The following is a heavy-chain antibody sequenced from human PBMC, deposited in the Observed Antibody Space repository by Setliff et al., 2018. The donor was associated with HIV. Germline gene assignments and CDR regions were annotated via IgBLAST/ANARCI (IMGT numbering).Heavy chain of an antibody. CDR1: GGSISSSSYY. J-gene: IGHJ6*03. Sequence: SETLSLTCTVSGGSISSSSYYWGWIRQPPGKGLEWIGSIYYSGSTYYNPSLKSRVTISVDTSKNQFSLKLSSVTAADTAAYYCARHERSIFGVTYSYYMDVWGKGTTVTVSS. CDR2: IYYSGST. V-gene: IGHV4-39*01. CDR3: ARHERSIFGVTYSYYMDV. D-gene: IGHD3-3*01.